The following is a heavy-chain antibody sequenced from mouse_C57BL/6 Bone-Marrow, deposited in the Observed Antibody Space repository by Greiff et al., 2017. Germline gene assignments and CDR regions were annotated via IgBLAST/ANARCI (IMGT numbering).Heavy chain of an antibody. CDR3: TRAYGNYYFDY. CDR2: FNYDGSST. D-gene: IGHD2-1*01. V-gene: IGHV5-16*01. CDR1: GFTFSDYY. Sequence: EVKLVESEGGLVQPGSSMKLSCTASGFTFSDYYMAWVRQVPEKGLEWVANFNYDGSSTYYLDSLKSRFIISRDNAKNILYLQMSSLKSEDTATYDCTRAYGNYYFDYWGQGTTLTVSS. J-gene: IGHJ2*01.